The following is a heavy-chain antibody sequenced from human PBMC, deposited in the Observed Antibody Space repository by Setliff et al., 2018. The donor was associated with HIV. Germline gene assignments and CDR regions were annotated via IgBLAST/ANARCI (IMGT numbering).Heavy chain of an antibody. CDR2: ISSSSSYI. CDR3: ASARIPTGGTSNSFDF. V-gene: IGHV3-21*01. J-gene: IGHJ4*02. Sequence: GGSLRLSCAASGFTFSVYTMNWVRQAPGKVLELVSSISSSSSYIYYADSLKGRFTISRDNAKNSLYLQMNSLRAEDTAVYYCASARIPTGGTSNSFDFWGQGALVTVSS. D-gene: IGHD1-1*01. CDR1: GFTFSVYT.